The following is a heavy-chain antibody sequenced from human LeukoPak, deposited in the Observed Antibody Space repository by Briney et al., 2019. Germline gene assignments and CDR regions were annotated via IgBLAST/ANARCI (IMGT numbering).Heavy chain of an antibody. V-gene: IGHV3-15*01. CDR1: GFSFSSAW. CDR3: ARHSWFHP. Sequence: GGSLRLSCAASGFSFSSAWMSWVRQAPGKGLEWVGRIKTRGDGMETDHAAPVRGRFTISRDDSQNMLYLQMNSLKTEDTAIYYCARHSWFHPWGQGVLVTVSS. J-gene: IGHJ5*02. CDR2: IKTRGDGMET.